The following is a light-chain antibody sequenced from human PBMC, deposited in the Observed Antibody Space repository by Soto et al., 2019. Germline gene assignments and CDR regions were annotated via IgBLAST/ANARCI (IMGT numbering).Light chain of an antibody. CDR2: GNS. CDR3: QSYDSGLSGLYV. Sequence: QSVLTQPPSVSGAPGQRVTISCTGSSSNIGAGYDVHWYQQLPGTAPKLLIYGNSNRPSGVPDRFSGSKSGTSASLAITGLQAEDEADYYSQSYDSGLSGLYVFGTGTGSPS. CDR1: SSNIGAGYD. J-gene: IGLJ1*01. V-gene: IGLV1-40*01.